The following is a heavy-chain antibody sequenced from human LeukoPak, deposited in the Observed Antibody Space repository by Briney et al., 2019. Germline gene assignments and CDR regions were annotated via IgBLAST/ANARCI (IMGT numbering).Heavy chain of an antibody. CDR2: IKSKSDGGTT. J-gene: IGHJ4*02. V-gene: IGHV3-15*01. CDR3: TTERWGTN. CDR1: GLSFSNAW. D-gene: IGHD1/OR15-1a*01. Sequence: GGSLRLSCAASGLSFSNAWMSWIRQAPGKGLEWVGRIKSKSDGGTTDYAAPVKGRFSISRDDSKNMLYLQMNSLKNEDTAVYYCTTERWGTNWGQGTLVTVSS.